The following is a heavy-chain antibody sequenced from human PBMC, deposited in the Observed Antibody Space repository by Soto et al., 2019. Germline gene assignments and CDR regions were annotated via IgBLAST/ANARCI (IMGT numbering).Heavy chain of an antibody. Sequence: PGGSLKISCKGSGYKFNSYWIGWVRQMPGKGLEWMGMIYPGDSDTRYSPSFQGQVTISADKSISTAYLQWSSLKASDTAMYYCATRGTPPADYYYYYGMDVWGQGTTVTVSS. CDR2: IYPGDSDT. V-gene: IGHV5-51*01. CDR1: GYKFNSYW. D-gene: IGHD3-16*01. CDR3: ATRGTPPADYYYYYGMDV. J-gene: IGHJ6*02.